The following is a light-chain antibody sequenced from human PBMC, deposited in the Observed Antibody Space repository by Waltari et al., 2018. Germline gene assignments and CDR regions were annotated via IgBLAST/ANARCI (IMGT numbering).Light chain of an antibody. CDR2: SYN. CDR3: AAWDDSLNGVV. Sequence: QSVLTQPPSASGTPGQRVTISCSGSSSNIGSNTVNWYQQLPGTAPKLPIYSYNQRPSGVPDRFSGSKSGTSASLAISGLQSEDEADYYCAAWDDSLNGVVFGGRTKLTVL. V-gene: IGLV1-44*01. CDR1: SSNIGSNT. J-gene: IGLJ2*01.